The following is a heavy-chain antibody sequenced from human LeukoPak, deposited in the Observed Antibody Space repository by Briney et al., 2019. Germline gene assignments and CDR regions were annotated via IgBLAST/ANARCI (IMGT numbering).Heavy chain of an antibody. D-gene: IGHD3-10*01. V-gene: IGHV4-4*07. J-gene: IGHJ6*03. Sequence: SETLSLTCTASGGSVHSYWSWIRQPAGKGLEWIGRIFGSGTITYTPALQSRLTISIDTSKNQFSLKLMSVTAADTAVYYCARQRRVRGAKEVYYYYYYYMDVWGKGTTVTISS. CDR1: GGSVHSY. CDR3: ARQRRVRGAKEVYYYYYYYMDV. CDR2: IFGSGTI.